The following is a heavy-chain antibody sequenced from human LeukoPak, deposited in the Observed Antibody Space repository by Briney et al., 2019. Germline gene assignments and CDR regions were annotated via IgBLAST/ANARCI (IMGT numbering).Heavy chain of an antibody. CDR2: IYTSGST. Sequence: SETLSLTCTVSGGSISSYYWSWIRQPAGKGLEWIGRIYTSGSTNYNPSLRSRVTISVDTSKNQFSLKLSSVTAADTAVYYCARVSRASYYEGSGVDYWGQGTLVTVSS. CDR1: GGSISSYY. D-gene: IGHD1-26*01. CDR3: ARVSRASYYEGSGVDY. J-gene: IGHJ4*02. V-gene: IGHV4-4*07.